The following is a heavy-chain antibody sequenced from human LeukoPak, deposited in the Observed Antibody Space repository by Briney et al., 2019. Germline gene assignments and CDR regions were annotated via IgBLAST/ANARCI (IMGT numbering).Heavy chain of an antibody. V-gene: IGHV3-23*01. CDR2: ISASGGSR. CDR3: AKEMESSTWYIDY. CDR1: GFTFSNYA. Sequence: PGKSLRLSCAASGFTFSNYAMNWVRQAPGKGLEWVSAISASGGSRFYTDSVKGRFTISRDNSKNTLFLLMNSLRVEDTAVYYRAKEMESSTWYIDYWGQGTLVSVSS. D-gene: IGHD6-13*01. J-gene: IGHJ4*02.